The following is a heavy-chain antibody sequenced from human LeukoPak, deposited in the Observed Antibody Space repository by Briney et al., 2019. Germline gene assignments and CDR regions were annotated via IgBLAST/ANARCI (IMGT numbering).Heavy chain of an antibody. Sequence: GGSLRLFCAASGFTFSSYWMSWVRQAPGEGREWVANIKQDGSEKYYVDSVKGRFTISRDNAKNSLYLQMNSLRAEDTAVYYCARDYLYLDAFDIWGQGTMVTVSS. CDR1: GFTFSSYW. CDR2: IKQDGSEK. CDR3: ARDYLYLDAFDI. J-gene: IGHJ3*02. D-gene: IGHD2-8*01. V-gene: IGHV3-7*01.